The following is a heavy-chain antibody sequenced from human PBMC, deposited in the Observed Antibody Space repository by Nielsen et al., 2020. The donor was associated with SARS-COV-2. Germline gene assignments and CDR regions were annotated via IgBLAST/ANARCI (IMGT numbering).Heavy chain of an antibody. J-gene: IGHJ6*02. D-gene: IGHD4-23*01. CDR2: MNPNSGNT. CDR3: ARGLGKYYYYYGMDV. V-gene: IGHV1-8*01. CDR1: GYTFTSYD. Sequence: ASVKVSCKASGYTFTSYDINWVRQATGQGLEWMGWMNPNSGNTGYAQKFQGRVTMTRNTSISTAYMELSSLRSEDMAVYYCARGLGKYYYYYGMDVWGQGTTVTVSS.